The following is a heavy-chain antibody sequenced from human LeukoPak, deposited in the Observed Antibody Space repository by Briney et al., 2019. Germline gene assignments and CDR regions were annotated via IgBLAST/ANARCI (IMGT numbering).Heavy chain of an antibody. V-gene: IGHV1-18*01. J-gene: IGHJ4*02. CDR3: ARDMWTRDSSGYPLDY. Sequence: ASVKVSCKASGYTFTSYGISWVRQAPGQGLEWMGWISAYNGNTNYAQKLQGRVTITADESTSTAYMELSSLRSEDTAVYYCARDMWTRDSSGYPLDYWGQGTLVTVSS. D-gene: IGHD3-22*01. CDR2: ISAYNGNT. CDR1: GYTFTSYG.